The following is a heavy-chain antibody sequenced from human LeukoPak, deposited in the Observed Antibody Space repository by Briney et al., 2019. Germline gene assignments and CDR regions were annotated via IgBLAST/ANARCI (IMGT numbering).Heavy chain of an antibody. D-gene: IGHD2-15*01. CDR1: GGSSSSYY. Sequence: SETLSLTCTVSGGSSSSYYWSWIRQPPGKGLEWIGYIYYSGSTNYNPSLKSRVTISVDTSKNQFSLKLSSVTAADTAVYYCAIVSSWVAFDYWGQGTLVTVSS. CDR2: IYYSGST. V-gene: IGHV4-59*01. J-gene: IGHJ4*02. CDR3: AIVSSWVAFDY.